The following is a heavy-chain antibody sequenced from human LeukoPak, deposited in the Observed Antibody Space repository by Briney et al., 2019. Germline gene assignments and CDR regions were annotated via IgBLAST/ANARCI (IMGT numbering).Heavy chain of an antibody. CDR3: ARGKIAGSSSWYSSWFDP. CDR1: GYTFTGYY. V-gene: IGHV1-46*01. Sequence: GASVKVSCKASGYTFTGYYMHWVRQAPGQGLEWMGIINPSGGSTSYAQKFQGRVTMTRDMSTSTDYMELSSLRSEDTAVYYCARGKIAGSSSWYSSWFDPWGQGTLVTVSS. D-gene: IGHD6-13*01. J-gene: IGHJ5*02. CDR2: INPSGGST.